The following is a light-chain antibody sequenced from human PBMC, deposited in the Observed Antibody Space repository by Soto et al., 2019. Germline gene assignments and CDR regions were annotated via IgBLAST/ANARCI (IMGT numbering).Light chain of an antibody. CDR1: QSVSGY. V-gene: IGKV3-11*01. CDR3: QQRSDWPLT. Sequence: EIVLTQSPATLSLSPGERATLSCRASQSVSGYLVWYQQKPGQAPRPLIFDSANRGTGIPARFSGSGSGTDFTLSISSLEPEDFAVYYCQQRSDWPLTCGGGTKVEI. J-gene: IGKJ4*01. CDR2: DSA.